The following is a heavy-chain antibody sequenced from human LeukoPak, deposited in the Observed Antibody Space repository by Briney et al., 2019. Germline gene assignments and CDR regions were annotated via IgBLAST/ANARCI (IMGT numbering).Heavy chain of an antibody. Sequence: SGRSLRLSCAASGFTFSSYAMSWVRQAPGKGLEWVSAISGSGGSTYYADSVKGRFTISRDNSKNTLYLQMGSLRAEDMAVYYCARGARTVHPIVGVHYGSYFQHWGQGTLVTVSS. V-gene: IGHV3-23*01. D-gene: IGHD1-26*01. CDR1: GFTFSSYA. J-gene: IGHJ1*01. CDR3: ARGARTVHPIVGVHYGSYFQH. CDR2: ISGSGGST.